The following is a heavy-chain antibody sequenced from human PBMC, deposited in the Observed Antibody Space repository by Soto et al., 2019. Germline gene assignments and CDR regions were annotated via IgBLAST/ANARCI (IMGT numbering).Heavy chain of an antibody. CDR2: MNPNSGNT. CDR3: ALTTYDYVWGSYRSGMDV. V-gene: IGHV1-8*01. CDR1: GYTFTSYD. Sequence: ASVKVSCKASGYTFTSYDINWVRQATGQGLEWMGWMNPNSGNTGYAQKFQGRVTMTRNTSISTAYMELSSPRSEDTAVYYCALTTYDYVWGSYRSGMDVWGQGTTVTVSS. D-gene: IGHD3-16*02. J-gene: IGHJ6*02.